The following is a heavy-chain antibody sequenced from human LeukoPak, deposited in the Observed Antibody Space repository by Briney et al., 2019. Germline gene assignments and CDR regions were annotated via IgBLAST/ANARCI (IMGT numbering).Heavy chain of an antibody. CDR1: GFTFDDYA. J-gene: IGHJ4*02. Sequence: GRSLRLSCAASGFTFDDYAMNWVRQAPGKGLEWVLGISWNSGGIDYADSVKGRFTISRDNAKNFLYLQMNSLRAEDTAFYYCAKDINPGIVGANDYWGQGTLVTVSS. CDR2: ISWNSGGI. D-gene: IGHD1-26*01. V-gene: IGHV3-9*01. CDR3: AKDINPGIVGANDY.